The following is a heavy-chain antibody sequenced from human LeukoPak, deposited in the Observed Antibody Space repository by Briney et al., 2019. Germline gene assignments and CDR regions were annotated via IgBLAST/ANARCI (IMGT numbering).Heavy chain of an antibody. CDR3: AKVSESNYDILTGYYTPYYFDY. Sequence: PGGSLRLSCAASGFTFSISAMSWVRQAPGKGLEWVSGISDSGGSTFYADSVKGRLTISRDNSKNILYLQMNSLRADDTAVYYCAKVSESNYDILTGYYTPYYFDYWGQGTLVTVSS. CDR2: ISDSGGST. J-gene: IGHJ4*02. D-gene: IGHD3-9*01. CDR1: GFTFSISA. V-gene: IGHV3-23*01.